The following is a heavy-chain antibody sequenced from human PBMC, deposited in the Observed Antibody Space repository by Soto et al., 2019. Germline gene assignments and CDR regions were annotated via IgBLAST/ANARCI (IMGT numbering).Heavy chain of an antibody. Sequence: GGSLRLSCAASGFTFSSYGMHWVRQAPGKGLEWVAVISYDGSNKYYADSVKGRFTISRDNSKNTLYLQMNSLRAEDTAVYYCAKEIRTAAGIRWGQGTLVTVSS. J-gene: IGHJ4*02. D-gene: IGHD6-13*01. CDR1: GFTFSSYG. CDR3: AKEIRTAAGIR. CDR2: ISYDGSNK. V-gene: IGHV3-30*18.